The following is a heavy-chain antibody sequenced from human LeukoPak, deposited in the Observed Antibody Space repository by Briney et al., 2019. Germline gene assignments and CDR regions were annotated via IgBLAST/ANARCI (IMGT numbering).Heavy chain of an antibody. CDR1: GFTFSSYD. D-gene: IGHD5-18*01. Sequence: GGSLRLSCAASGFTFSSYDMHWVRQATGKGLEWVSAIGTAGDTYYPDSVRGRFTISRENAKNSLYLQMNSLRARDTAVYYCARSGPGYSYGIFDYWGQGTLVTVSS. V-gene: IGHV3-13*01. CDR2: IGTAGDT. CDR3: ARSGPGYSYGIFDY. J-gene: IGHJ4*02.